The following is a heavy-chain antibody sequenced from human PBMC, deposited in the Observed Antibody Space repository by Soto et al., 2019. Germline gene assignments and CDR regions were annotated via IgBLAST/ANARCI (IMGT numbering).Heavy chain of an antibody. J-gene: IGHJ6*02. CDR1: GYTFTSYY. V-gene: IGHV1-46*01. D-gene: IGHD1-26*01. CDR3: ARGGPVASTYYYYYGMDV. Sequence: GASVKVSCKASGYTFTSYYMHWVRQAPGQGLEWMGIINPIGGSTTYAQQFQGRVTMARDTSTSTVYMEVSSLRSEDTAVYYCARGGPVASTYYYYYGMDVWGQGTTVTVSS. CDR2: INPIGGST.